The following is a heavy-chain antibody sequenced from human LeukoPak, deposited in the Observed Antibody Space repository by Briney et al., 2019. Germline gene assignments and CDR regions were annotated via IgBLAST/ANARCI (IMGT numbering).Heavy chain of an antibody. CDR1: GVTFSSYE. J-gene: IGHJ4*02. CDR3: ARRRGSSPLAFDY. D-gene: IGHD1-26*01. CDR2: ISSSGSTI. V-gene: IGHV3-48*03. Sequence: GGSLRLSCAASGVTFSSYEMNWVRQAPGKVPQWDSYISSSGSTIYHADSVKGRFTISRDNAKNSLYLQMNSLRAEDTAVYYCARRRGSSPLAFDYWGQGILVTVSS.